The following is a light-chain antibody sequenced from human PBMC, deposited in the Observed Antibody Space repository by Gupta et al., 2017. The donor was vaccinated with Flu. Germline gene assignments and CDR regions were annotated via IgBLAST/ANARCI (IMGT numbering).Light chain of an antibody. CDR1: QSLANN. V-gene: IGKV3-15*01. CDR2: GAS. J-gene: IGKJ1*01. CDR3: QQYHNWPRT. Sequence: GERATLSCRASQSLANNLAWFQQRPGQAPRLLIYGASTRGTTVPARFSGSGSGTDFTLTISSLQSEDFAVYYYQQYHNWPRTFGPGTKVEVK.